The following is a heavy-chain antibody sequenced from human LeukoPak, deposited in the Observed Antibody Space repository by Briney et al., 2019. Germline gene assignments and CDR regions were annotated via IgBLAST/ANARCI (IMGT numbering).Heavy chain of an antibody. D-gene: IGHD3-22*01. J-gene: IGHJ2*01. CDR2: IYYSGST. CDR1: GGSISSYY. V-gene: IGHV4-59*01. CDR3: ARDNEYYYDSSGYYYHRYFDL. Sequence: SETLSLTCTVSGGSISSYYWSWIRQPPGKGLEWIGYIYYSGSTNYNPSLKRRVTISVVTSKIQFSLNLSSVTAADTAVYYCARDNEYYYDSSGYYYHRYFDLWGRGTLVTVSS.